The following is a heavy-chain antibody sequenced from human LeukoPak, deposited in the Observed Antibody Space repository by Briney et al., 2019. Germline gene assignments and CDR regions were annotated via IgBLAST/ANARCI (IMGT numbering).Heavy chain of an antibody. CDR3: ARGVGMVATISKKHFDF. D-gene: IGHD5-12*01. CDR2: INPNSGGT. CDR1: GSTFTGYY. V-gene: IGHV1-2*02. J-gene: IGHJ4*02. Sequence: GASVKVSCKASGSTFTGYYMHWVRQAPGQGLEWMGWINPNSGGTNYAQKFQGRVTMTRDTSISTAYMELSRLTSDDTAVYYCARGVGMVATISKKHFDFWGQGTLVTVSS.